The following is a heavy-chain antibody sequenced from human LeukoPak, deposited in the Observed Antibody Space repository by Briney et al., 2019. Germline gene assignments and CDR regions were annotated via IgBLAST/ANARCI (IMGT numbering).Heavy chain of an antibody. CDR2: IIPILGIA. D-gene: IGHD6-13*01. J-gene: IGHJ5*02. CDR1: VGTVTSYA. CDR3: ARGGPPCPVYSSSWYNWFDR. Sequence: SVKVSCKASVGTVTSYAISWVRQAPGQALEWMGRIIPILGIANYAQKLQGRVTMTTDTSTSTAYIELRSLRSDDTAVYYCARGGPPCPVYSSSWYNWFDRWGQGTLVTVSS. V-gene: IGHV1-69*04.